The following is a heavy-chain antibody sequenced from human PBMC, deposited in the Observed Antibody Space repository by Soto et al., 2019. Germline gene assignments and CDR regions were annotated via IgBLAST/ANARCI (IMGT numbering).Heavy chain of an antibody. Sequence: SETLSLTCAVPGGSISGGGYSWSWIRQPPGKGLERIGYIYHSGSTYYNPSLKSRVTISLDRSKNQFSLKLSSVTAADTAVYYCARNRPSFGHTFDPWGQGTLVTVSS. D-gene: IGHD3-3*01. J-gene: IGHJ5*02. V-gene: IGHV4-30-2*01. CDR1: GGSISGGGYS. CDR2: IYHSGST. CDR3: ARNRPSFGHTFDP.